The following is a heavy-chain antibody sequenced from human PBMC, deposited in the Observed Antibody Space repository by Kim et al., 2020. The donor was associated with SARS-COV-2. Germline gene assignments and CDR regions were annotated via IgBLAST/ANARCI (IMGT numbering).Heavy chain of an antibody. J-gene: IGHJ4*02. CDR2: ISWNSGSI. Sequence: GGSLRLSCAASGFTFDDYAMHWVRQAPGKGLEWVSGISWNSGSIGYADSVKGRFTISRDNAKNSLYLQMNSLRAEDTALYYCAKDSGFDSSGSFDYWGQGTLGTVSS. V-gene: IGHV3-9*01. D-gene: IGHD3-22*01. CDR1: GFTFDDYA. CDR3: AKDSGFDSSGSFDY.